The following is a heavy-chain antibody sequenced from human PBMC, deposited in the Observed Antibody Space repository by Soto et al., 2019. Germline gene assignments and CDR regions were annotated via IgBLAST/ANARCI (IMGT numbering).Heavy chain of an antibody. CDR2: IYHSVTT. Sequence: SETLSLTCAVSGGSISSGGYSWSWIRQPPGKGLEWIGYIYHSVTTYYNPSLLSRVTISLDRSKNQFSLKLSSVTAADTAVYYCARAPYLAHNIEKFYHYGMDVWGQGTTVTVSS. CDR1: GGSISSGGYS. D-gene: IGHD3-16*02. J-gene: IGHJ6*02. V-gene: IGHV4-30-2*01. CDR3: ARAPYLAHNIEKFYHYGMDV.